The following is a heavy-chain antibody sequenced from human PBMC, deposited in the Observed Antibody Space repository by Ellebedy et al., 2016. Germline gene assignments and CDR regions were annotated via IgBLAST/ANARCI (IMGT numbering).Heavy chain of an antibody. D-gene: IGHD2-2*01. J-gene: IGHJ4*02. V-gene: IGHV3-23*01. CDR3: VKGLGYCSSPSCYEDY. CDR1: GFTFTYSA. CDR2: ISGSGGST. Sequence: GESLKISXAASGFTFTYSAMSWVRQAPGKGLQCVSPISGSGGSTNYADSVKGRFTISRDNSKNTLYLQMNSLRAEDTAVYYCVKGLGYCSSPSCYEDYWGQGTLVTVSS.